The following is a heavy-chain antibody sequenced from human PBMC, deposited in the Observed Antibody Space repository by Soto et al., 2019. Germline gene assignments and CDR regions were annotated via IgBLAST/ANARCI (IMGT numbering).Heavy chain of an antibody. J-gene: IGHJ4*01. D-gene: IGHD1-26*01. Sequence: PSQTLSLTCAITGDSVSSNSAGWSWVRQSPSRGLEWLGRAYYRSKWYYEYAVSVRGRITINPDTSKNQYSLQLNSVTPEDTAVYFCARGEQYSGRIFDYWGQGTLVTVSS. V-gene: IGHV6-1*01. CDR3: ARGEQYSGRIFDY. CDR2: AYYRSKWYY. CDR1: GDSVSSNSAG.